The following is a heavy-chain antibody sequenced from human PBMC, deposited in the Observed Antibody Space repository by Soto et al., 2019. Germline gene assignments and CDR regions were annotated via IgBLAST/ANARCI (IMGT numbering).Heavy chain of an antibody. Sequence: EVQLVESGGGLVQPGRSLRLSCAASGFTFDDCAMHWVRQAPGKGLEWVSGISWHSGSIVYADSVKGRFTSSRDNAKNSLYLQMNSLRVEDTALYYCAKGVGCSRTHCPYYFDFWGQGTLVTVSS. CDR2: ISWHSGSI. CDR1: GFTFDDCA. J-gene: IGHJ4*02. V-gene: IGHV3-9*01. D-gene: IGHD2-2*01. CDR3: AKGVGCSRTHCPYYFDF.